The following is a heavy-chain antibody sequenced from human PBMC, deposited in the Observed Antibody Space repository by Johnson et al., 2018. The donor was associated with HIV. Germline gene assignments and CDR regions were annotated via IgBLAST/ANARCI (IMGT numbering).Heavy chain of an antibody. D-gene: IGHD1-7*01. Sequence: QVQLVESGGGLVKPGGSLRLSCAASGFTFSDYYMSWIRQAPGKGLEWVAVISYDGSNKYYADSVKGRFTISRDNSKNTRYLQMNSLKTEDTAVYYCTTDRVGRNYGGKYHIWGQGTMVTVSS. CDR1: GFTFSDYY. CDR2: ISYDGSNK. CDR3: TTDRVGRNYGGKYHI. J-gene: IGHJ3*02. V-gene: IGHV3-30*03.